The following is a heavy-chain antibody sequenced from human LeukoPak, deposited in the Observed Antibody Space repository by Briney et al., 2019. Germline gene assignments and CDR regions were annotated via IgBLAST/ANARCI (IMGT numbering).Heavy chain of an antibody. CDR3: ARDMTRKYYFDY. CDR2: IYYSGSS. Sequence: SETLSLTCSVFGGSISISSYYWGWIRQPPGKGLEWIGSIYYSGSSYYNPSLKSRVTISVDTSKNQFSLKLTSVTAADTAVYYCARDMTRKYYFDYWGQGTLVTVSS. CDR1: GGSISISSYY. V-gene: IGHV4-39*07. D-gene: IGHD3-16*01. J-gene: IGHJ4*02.